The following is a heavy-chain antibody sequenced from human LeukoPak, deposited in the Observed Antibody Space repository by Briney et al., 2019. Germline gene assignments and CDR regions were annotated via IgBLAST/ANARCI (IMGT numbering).Heavy chain of an antibody. J-gene: IGHJ3*02. CDR2: IYSGGST. D-gene: IGHD3-10*01. Sequence: PGGSLRLSCAASGFTVSSNYMSWVRQAPGKGLEWVSIIYSGGSTFYADSVKGRFTISRDNSKNTLYLQMNSLRAEDTAVYYCARDVNFGAFDIWGQGTMVTVSS. CDR1: GFTVSSNY. CDR3: ARDVNFGAFDI. V-gene: IGHV3-53*05.